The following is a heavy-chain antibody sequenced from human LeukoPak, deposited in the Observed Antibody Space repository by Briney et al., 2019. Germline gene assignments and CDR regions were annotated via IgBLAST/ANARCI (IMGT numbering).Heavy chain of an antibody. CDR1: GVSGVTFSNYA. CDR2: ISGSGHTT. J-gene: IGHJ4*02. CDR3: VEGIFDY. D-gene: IGHD3-10*01. Sequence: GGSLRLSCAASGVSGVTFSNYALNWVRQAPGKGLEWVSDISGSGHTTNYADSVKGRFSISRDNSKTTLYLQMRSLRVEDTAVYYCVEGIFDYWGQGTLVTVSS. V-gene: IGHV3-23*01.